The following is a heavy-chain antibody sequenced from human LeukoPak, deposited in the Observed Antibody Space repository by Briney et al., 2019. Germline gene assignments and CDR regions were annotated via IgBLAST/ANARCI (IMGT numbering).Heavy chain of an antibody. J-gene: IGHJ4*02. Sequence: SDTLSLTCTVSGGSISSYYWSWIRQPPGKGLEWIGYIYYSGSTNYNPSLKSRVTISVDTSKNQFSLKLSSVTAADTAVYYCARGGGGYDLQQWLVFPFDYWGQGTLVTVSS. CDR1: GGSISSYY. D-gene: IGHD6-19*01. CDR3: ARGGGGYDLQQWLVFPFDY. CDR2: IYYSGST. V-gene: IGHV4-59*07.